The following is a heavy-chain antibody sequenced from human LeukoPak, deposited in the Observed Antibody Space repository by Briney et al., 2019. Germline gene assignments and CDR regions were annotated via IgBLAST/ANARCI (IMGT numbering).Heavy chain of an antibody. V-gene: IGHV3-11*04. CDR1: GFTFSDHY. D-gene: IGHD3-22*01. CDR2: ISSSGSSI. J-gene: IGHJ4*02. CDR3: ARGGMVVVSEFDY. Sequence: GGSLRLSCAASGFTFSDHYMSWIRQAPGKGLEWVSYISSSGSSIYYADSVKGRFTISRDNAKNSLYLQMNSLRAEDTAVYYCARGGMVVVSEFDYWGQGTLVTVSS.